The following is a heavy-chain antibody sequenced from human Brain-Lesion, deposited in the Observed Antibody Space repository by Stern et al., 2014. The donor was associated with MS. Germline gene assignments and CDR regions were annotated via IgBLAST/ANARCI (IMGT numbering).Heavy chain of an antibody. V-gene: IGHV4-39*01. CDR3: ARHIPSGTYFYYYGMDV. J-gene: IGHJ6*02. D-gene: IGHD1-26*01. CDR1: GGSITSSLYY. CDR2: LSYSGRT. Sequence: QVQLVESGPGLVKPSETLSLTCNVSGGSITSSLYYWGWIRQPPGKGLEWIGTLSYSGRTYYIPSLKSRATISVDTSENQFSLNLSSVTASDTAVYYCARHIPSGTYFYYYGMDVWGHGTTVTVSS.